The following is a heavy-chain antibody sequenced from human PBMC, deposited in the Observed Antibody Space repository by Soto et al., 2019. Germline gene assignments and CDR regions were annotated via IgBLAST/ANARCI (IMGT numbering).Heavy chain of an antibody. CDR2: IYYSGNT. D-gene: IGHD2-2*01. Sequence: PSETLSLTCSVSGGSISDYYWSWIRQPPGKGLEWIGDIYYSGNTKYNPSLKSRLTISLDTSKNQFSLDLRSVTAADTAMYYCARCSLDSSYHHY. V-gene: IGHV4-59*01. CDR1: GGSISDYY. CDR3: ARCSLDSSYHHY. J-gene: IGHJ6*01.